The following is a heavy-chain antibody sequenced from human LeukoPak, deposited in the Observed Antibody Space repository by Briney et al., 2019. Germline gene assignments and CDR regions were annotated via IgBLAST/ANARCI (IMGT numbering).Heavy chain of an antibody. V-gene: IGHV4-38-2*02. D-gene: IGHD6-13*01. J-gene: IGHJ5*02. Sequence: SETLSLTCTVSGYSISSGYYWGWIRQPPGKGLEWIGRIYHSGSTYYNPSLKSRVTISVDTSKNQFSLKLSSVTAADTAVYYCARNLGSYRIAAAGTGWFDPWGQGTLVTVSS. CDR2: IYHSGST. CDR3: ARNLGSYRIAAAGTGWFDP. CDR1: GYSISSGYY.